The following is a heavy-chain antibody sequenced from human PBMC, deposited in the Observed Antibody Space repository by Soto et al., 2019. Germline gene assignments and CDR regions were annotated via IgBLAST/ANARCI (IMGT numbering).Heavy chain of an antibody. V-gene: IGHV3-9*01. CDR1: GFTFDEYA. J-gene: IGHJ4*02. CDR2: ISWNSGSI. CDR3: AKAKCSSTSCTFDY. D-gene: IGHD2-2*01. Sequence: GGSLRLSCAASGFTFDEYAVHWVRQAPGKGLEWVSGISWNSGSIGYADSVRGRFTISRDNAKNSLYLQMNSLRAEDTALYYCAKAKCSSTSCTFDYWGQGTLVTISS.